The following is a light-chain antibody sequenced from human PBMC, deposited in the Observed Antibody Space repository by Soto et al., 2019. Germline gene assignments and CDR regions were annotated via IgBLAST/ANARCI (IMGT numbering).Light chain of an antibody. CDR2: KAS. Sequence: IQLTQSPSSLSASVRDRVIINCRASQSISAWLAWYQQKPGKAPRLLIYKASTLEIGVPSRFSGSGSGTEFTLTISSLQPDDVAIYYCQQYNDYSWTFGQGTKVDI. CDR3: QQYNDYSWT. J-gene: IGKJ1*01. V-gene: IGKV1-5*03. CDR1: QSISAW.